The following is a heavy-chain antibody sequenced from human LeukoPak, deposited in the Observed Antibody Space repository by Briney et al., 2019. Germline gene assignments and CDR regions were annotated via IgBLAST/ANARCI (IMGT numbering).Heavy chain of an antibody. CDR2: INAGNGNT. J-gene: IGHJ3*02. CDR1: GYTFTSYA. D-gene: IGHD6-19*01. V-gene: IGHV1-3*01. Sequence: ASVKVSCKASGYTFTSYAMHWVRQAPGQRLEWMGWINAGNGNTKYSQKFQGRVTITRDTSASTAYMELSSLRSEDTAVYYCVRDLEISSGWYDATDDAFDIWGQGTMVTVSS. CDR3: VRDLEISSGWYDATDDAFDI.